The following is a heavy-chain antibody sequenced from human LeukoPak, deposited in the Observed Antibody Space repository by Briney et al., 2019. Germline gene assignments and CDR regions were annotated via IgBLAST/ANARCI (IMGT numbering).Heavy chain of an antibody. V-gene: IGHV4-34*01. CDR2: INHSGST. Sequence: SETLSLTCAVYGGSFSGYYWGWIRQPPGKGLEWIGEINHSGSTDYNPSLKSRVTISVDTSKNQFSLKLSSVTAADTAVYYCARVVAARADDAFDIWGQGTMVTVSS. CDR3: ARVVAARADDAFDI. J-gene: IGHJ3*02. D-gene: IGHD6-6*01. CDR1: GGSFSGYY.